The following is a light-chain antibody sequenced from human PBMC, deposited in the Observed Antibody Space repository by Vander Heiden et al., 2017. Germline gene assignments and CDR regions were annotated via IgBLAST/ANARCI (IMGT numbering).Light chain of an antibody. CDR2: WAS. CDR3: QQYVGSPWT. V-gene: IGKV4-1*01. CDR1: HSVLSTSNNKSY. Sequence: IVLTYAADTLPGTHGGPATINCKSSHSVLSTSNNKSYLAWYQHKPGEPPTLLIHWASTRELGVSDRFTGSGSGTDFTLTISSLQAADVAVYYCQQYVGSPWTFGQGTKVEIK. J-gene: IGKJ1*01.